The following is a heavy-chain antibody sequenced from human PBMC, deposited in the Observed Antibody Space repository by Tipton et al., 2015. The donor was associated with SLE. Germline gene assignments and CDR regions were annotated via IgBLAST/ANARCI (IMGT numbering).Heavy chain of an antibody. J-gene: IGHJ4*02. CDR1: GFTVSSNY. D-gene: IGHD4-17*01. Sequence: SLRLSCAASGFTVSSNYMSWVRQAPGKGLEWVSVIYSGGSTYYADSVKGRFTISRDNSKNTLYLQMNSLGAEDTAVYYYARDRHGDYYFDYWGQGTLVTVSS. CDR2: IYSGGST. V-gene: IGHV3-53*05. CDR3: ARDRHGDYYFDY.